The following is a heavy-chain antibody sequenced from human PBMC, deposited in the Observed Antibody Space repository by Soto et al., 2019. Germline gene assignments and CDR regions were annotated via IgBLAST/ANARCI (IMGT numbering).Heavy chain of an antibody. CDR1: GFTFSSYG. CDR2: ISYDGSNK. V-gene: IGHV3-30*18. J-gene: IGHJ4*02. CDR3: AKGRGAAAGYFDY. D-gene: IGHD6-13*01. Sequence: QVQLVESGGGVVQPGRSLRLSCAASGFTFSSYGMHWVRQAPGKGLEWVAVISYDGSNKYYADSVKGRFTISRDNSKNTLYLQMNSLRAEDTAVYYCAKGRGAAAGYFDYWGQGTLVTVPS.